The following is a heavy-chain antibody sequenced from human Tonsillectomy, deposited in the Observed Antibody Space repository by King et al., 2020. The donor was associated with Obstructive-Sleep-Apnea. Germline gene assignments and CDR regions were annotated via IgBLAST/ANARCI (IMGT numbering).Heavy chain of an antibody. J-gene: IGHJ4*02. D-gene: IGHD2-21*01. V-gene: IGHV3-21*01. CDR1: GFTFSTYI. Sequence: QLVESGGGLVKPGGSLRLSCAASGFTFSTYIMNWVRQAPGKGLEWVSSISSSTTYKYYADSLKGRFTISRDNAKNSLYLQMNSLRAEDTAIYYCARGDDGGAYSGSLGYFDYWGRGTLVTVSS. CDR2: ISSSTTYK. CDR3: ARGDDGGAYSGSLGYFDY.